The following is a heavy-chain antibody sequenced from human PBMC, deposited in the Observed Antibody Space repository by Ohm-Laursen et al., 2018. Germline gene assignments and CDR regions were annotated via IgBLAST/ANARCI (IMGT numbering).Heavy chain of an antibody. Sequence: SLRLSCAASGFTFSDCGMHWVRQTPGKGLEWVAVFSYDGSGKHYADSVKGRFTISRDNSKNTLDLQMNSLRAEDTAVYYCAKEGGELLSGYFDYWGQGTLVTVSS. CDR2: FSYDGSGK. D-gene: IGHD1-26*01. CDR3: AKEGGELLSGYFDY. CDR1: GFTFSDCG. J-gene: IGHJ4*02. V-gene: IGHV3-30*18.